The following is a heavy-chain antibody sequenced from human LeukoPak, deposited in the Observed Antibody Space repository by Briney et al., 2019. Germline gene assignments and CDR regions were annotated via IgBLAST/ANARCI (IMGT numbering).Heavy chain of an antibody. Sequence: GGSLRLSCTASGFTFGDYIMSWFRQAPGKGLEWVGFIRRKAYGGTTEYAPSVKGRFTISRDDSRSIAYLQMNSLKTEDTAMYYCTRPARISMIVGDLGYFHYWGQGTLVTVSS. V-gene: IGHV3-49*03. D-gene: IGHD3-22*01. CDR1: GFTFGDYI. J-gene: IGHJ4*02. CDR2: IRRKAYGGTT. CDR3: TRPARISMIVGDLGYFHY.